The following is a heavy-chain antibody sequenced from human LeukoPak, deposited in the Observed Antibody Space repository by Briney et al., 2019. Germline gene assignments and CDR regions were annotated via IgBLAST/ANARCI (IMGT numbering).Heavy chain of an antibody. CDR3: ARDKRVGSSSGFDY. D-gene: IGHD6-6*01. CDR1: GFTFSSYG. V-gene: IGHV3-30*03. J-gene: IGHJ4*02. CDR2: ISYDGSNK. Sequence: GGSLRLSCAASGFTFSSYGMHWVRQAPGKGLEWVAVISYDGSNKYYADSVKGRFTISRDNSKNTLYLQMNSLRAEDTAVYYCARDKRVGSSSGFDYWGQGTLVTVSS.